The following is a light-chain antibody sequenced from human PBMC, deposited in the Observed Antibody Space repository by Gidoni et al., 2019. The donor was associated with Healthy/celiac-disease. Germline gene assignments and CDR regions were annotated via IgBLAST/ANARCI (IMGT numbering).Light chain of an antibody. Sequence: SSELTQAPAVSVALGQTVRITCQGDSLRSYYASWYQQKPGQAPVLVIYGKNNRHSGIPDRFAGSSSGNTASLTSTGAQAEDEADYYCNSRDSSGNDVVFGGGTKLTVL. CDR1: SLRSYY. J-gene: IGLJ2*01. V-gene: IGLV3-19*01. CDR3: NSRDSSGNDVV. CDR2: GKN.